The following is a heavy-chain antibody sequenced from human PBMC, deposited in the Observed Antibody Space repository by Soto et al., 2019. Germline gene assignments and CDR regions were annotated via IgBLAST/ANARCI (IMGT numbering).Heavy chain of an antibody. CDR3: ARDAGGYCSGGSCYSGMGENWFDP. CDR1: GGSISSGGYY. J-gene: IGHJ5*02. V-gene: IGHV4-31*03. D-gene: IGHD2-15*01. Sequence: SETLSLTCTVSGGSISSGGYYWSWIRQHPGKGLEWIGYIYYSGSTYYNPSLKSRVTISVDTSKNQFSLKLSSVTAADTAVYYCARDAGGYCSGGSCYSGMGENWFDPWGQGTLVTVSS. CDR2: IYYSGST.